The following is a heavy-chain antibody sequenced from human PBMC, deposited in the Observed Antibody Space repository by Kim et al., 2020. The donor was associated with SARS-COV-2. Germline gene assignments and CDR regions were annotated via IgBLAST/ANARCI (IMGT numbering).Heavy chain of an antibody. V-gene: IGHV3-48*02. CDR1: GFTFSSYS. CDR3: ARDQLEGAYYYYYGMDV. CDR2: ISSSSSTI. Sequence: GGSLRLSCAASGFTFSSYSMNWVRQAPGKGLEWVSYISSSSSTIYYADSVKGRFTISRDNAKNSLYLQMNSLRDEDTAVYYCARDQLEGAYYYYYGMDVWGQGTTVTVSS. J-gene: IGHJ6*02. D-gene: IGHD6-6*01.